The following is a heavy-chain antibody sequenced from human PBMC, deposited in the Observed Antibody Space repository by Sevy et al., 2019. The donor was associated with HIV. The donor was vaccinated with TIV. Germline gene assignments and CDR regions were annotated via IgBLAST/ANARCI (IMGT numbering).Heavy chain of an antibody. V-gene: IGHV4-59*01. Sequence: SETLSLTCAVSGGSINSFFWSWIRQSPGKGLEWIGYVYDSGNSEYNPSLRSRVTISVDTSKKQFSLKLSSVTAAATAAYYCARGGGIYYDSRGFHPQYYFDSWGQGTLVTVSS. CDR1: GGSINSFF. D-gene: IGHD3-22*01. CDR3: ARGGGIYYDSRGFHPQYYFDS. CDR2: VYDSGNS. J-gene: IGHJ4*02.